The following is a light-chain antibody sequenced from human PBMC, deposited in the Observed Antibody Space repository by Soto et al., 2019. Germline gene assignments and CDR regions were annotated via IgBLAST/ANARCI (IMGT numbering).Light chain of an antibody. CDR1: QSVRSY. V-gene: IGKV1-39*01. Sequence: DIQMTQSPSSLSASVGDTLTITCRASQSVRSYLNWYQQKPGKAPDLLIYTTTSLQSEVPSRFSGSGSETHFTLTITSLQPEDFATYYCQQSYSTPFTFGQGTRLEIK. CDR2: TTT. CDR3: QQSYSTPFT. J-gene: IGKJ5*01.